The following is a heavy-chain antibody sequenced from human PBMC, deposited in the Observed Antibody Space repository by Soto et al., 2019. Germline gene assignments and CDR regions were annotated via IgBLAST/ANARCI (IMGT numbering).Heavy chain of an antibody. CDR1: GGSFSGYY. D-gene: IGHD3-3*01. V-gene: IGHV4-34*01. CDR2: INHSGST. Sequence: SETLSLTCAVYGGSFSGYYWSWIRQPPGKGLEWIGEINHSGSTNYNPSLKSRVTISVDTSKNQFSLKLSSVTAADTAVYYCARSPWVITIFGVVIPDAFDIWGQGTMVTVSS. CDR3: ARSPWVITIFGVVIPDAFDI. J-gene: IGHJ3*02.